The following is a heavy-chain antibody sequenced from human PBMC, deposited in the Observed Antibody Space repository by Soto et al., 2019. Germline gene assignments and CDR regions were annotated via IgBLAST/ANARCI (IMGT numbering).Heavy chain of an antibody. CDR1: GGTFSSYA. CDR2: IIPIFGTA. Sequence: SVKVSCKASGGTFSSYAISWVRQAPGQGLEWMGGIIPIFGTANYAQKFQGRVTITADKSTSTAYRELSSLRSEDTAVYYCARGRGYYLIFYSVMDVWGQGTTVTVS. V-gene: IGHV1-69*06. CDR3: ARGRGYYLIFYSVMDV. D-gene: IGHD3-22*01. J-gene: IGHJ6*02.